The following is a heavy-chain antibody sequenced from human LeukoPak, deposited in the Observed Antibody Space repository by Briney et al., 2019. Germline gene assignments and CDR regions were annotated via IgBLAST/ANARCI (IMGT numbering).Heavy chain of an antibody. CDR2: ISWNSGSI. V-gene: IGHV3-9*01. CDR3: AKDTESGSSTPGAFDI. D-gene: IGHD1-26*01. CDR1: GFTFDDYA. Sequence: GGSLRLSCAASGFTFDDYAMHWVRQAPGKGLEWVSGISWNSGSIGYADSVKGRFTIPRDNAKNSLYLQMNSLRAEDTALYYCAKDTESGSSTPGAFDIWGQGTMVTVSS. J-gene: IGHJ3*02.